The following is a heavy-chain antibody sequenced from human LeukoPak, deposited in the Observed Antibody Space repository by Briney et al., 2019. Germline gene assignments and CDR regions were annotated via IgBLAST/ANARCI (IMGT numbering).Heavy chain of an antibody. CDR2: INSDGTTT. Sequence: GGSLRLSCAASGFTFSSYWMHWVCQAPGKGLLWVSRINSDGTTTYYADSVKGRFTISRDNAKSTLYLRVNSLRAEDTAVYYCARGNYYGMDVWGQGTTVTVSS. J-gene: IGHJ6*02. CDR3: ARGNYYGMDV. CDR1: GFTFSSYW. V-gene: IGHV3-74*01.